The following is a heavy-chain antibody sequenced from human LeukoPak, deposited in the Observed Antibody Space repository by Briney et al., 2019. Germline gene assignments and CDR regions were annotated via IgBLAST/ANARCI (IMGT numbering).Heavy chain of an antibody. V-gene: IGHV4-59*01. CDR3: AREGATHDAFDI. D-gene: IGHD1-26*01. Sequence: PETLSLTCTVSGGSISSYYWSWIRQPPGKGLEWIGYIYYSGSTNYNPSLKSRVTISVDTSKNQFSLKLSSVTAADTAVYYCAREGATHDAFDIWGQGTMVTVSS. J-gene: IGHJ3*02. CDR1: GGSISSYY. CDR2: IYYSGST.